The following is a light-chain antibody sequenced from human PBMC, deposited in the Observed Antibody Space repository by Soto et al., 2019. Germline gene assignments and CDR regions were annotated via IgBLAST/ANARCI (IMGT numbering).Light chain of an antibody. V-gene: IGLV4-69*01. CDR1: SGHSSYA. J-gene: IGLJ2*01. Sequence: QSVLTQSPSASASLGASVKLTCTLSSGHSSYAIAWHQQHPEKGPRYLMKLNSAGSQSKGDGIPDRFSGSSSGAERYLTISSLQSEDEADYYCQTWGTGIQVFGGGTKLTVL. CDR2: LNSAGSQ. CDR3: QTWGTGIQV.